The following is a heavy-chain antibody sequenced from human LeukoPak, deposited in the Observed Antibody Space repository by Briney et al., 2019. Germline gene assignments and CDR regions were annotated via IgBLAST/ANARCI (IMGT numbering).Heavy chain of an antibody. J-gene: IGHJ3*02. D-gene: IGHD1-26*01. CDR2: ISSSSSYI. CDR3: ARDGATGAFDI. CDR1: GFTFSSHW. V-gene: IGHV3-21*01. Sequence: GGSLRLSCAASGFTFSSHWMNWVRQAPGKGLEWVSSISSSSSYIYYANSVKGRFTISRDNAKNSLYLQMNSLRAEDTAVYYCARDGATGAFDIWGQGTMVTVSS.